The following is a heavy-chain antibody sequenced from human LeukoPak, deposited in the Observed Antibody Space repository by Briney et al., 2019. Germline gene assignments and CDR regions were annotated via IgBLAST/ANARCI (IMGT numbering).Heavy chain of an antibody. CDR2: IRYDGSNK. Sequence: GGSLRLSCAASGFTFSSYGMHWVRQAPRKGLEWVAFIRYDGSNKYYADSVKGRFTISRDNSKNTLYLQMNSLRAEDTAVYYCEKVGATHFDYWGQGTLVTVSS. V-gene: IGHV3-30*02. D-gene: IGHD1-26*01. J-gene: IGHJ4*02. CDR3: EKVGATHFDY. CDR1: GFTFSSYG.